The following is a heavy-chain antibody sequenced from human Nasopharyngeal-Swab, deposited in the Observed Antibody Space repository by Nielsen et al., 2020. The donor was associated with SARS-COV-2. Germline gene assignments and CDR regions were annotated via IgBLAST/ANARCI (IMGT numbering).Heavy chain of an antibody. CDR3: ARGSFFDSSGYYAPSFDY. D-gene: IGHD3-22*01. V-gene: IGHV4-59*01. J-gene: IGHJ4*02. Sequence: SETLSLTCTVSGGSISTYYWTWIRQPPGKGLEWIGYIYYNGITNYNPSLKSRVTISVDMSQNQLSLRLSSVTAADTAVYYCARGSFFDSSGYYAPSFDYWGQGTLVTVSS. CDR2: IYYNGIT. CDR1: GGSISTYY.